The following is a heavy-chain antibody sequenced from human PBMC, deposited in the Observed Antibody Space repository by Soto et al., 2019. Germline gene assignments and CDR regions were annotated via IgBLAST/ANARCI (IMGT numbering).Heavy chain of an antibody. Sequence: QVQLVQSGAEVKTPGSSVKVSCKASGGTFSSYSINWVRQAPGQGLEWMGRLIPMFGTTDYAQRFQGRVTFTADESTSTASMEVTNLTSEDTAVYYCARAVVLTFTRFYDMVVWGQGTTVTVSS. J-gene: IGHJ6*02. D-gene: IGHD3-9*01. CDR1: GGTFSSYS. V-gene: IGHV1-69*18. CDR2: LIPMFGTT. CDR3: ARAVVLTFTRFYDMVV.